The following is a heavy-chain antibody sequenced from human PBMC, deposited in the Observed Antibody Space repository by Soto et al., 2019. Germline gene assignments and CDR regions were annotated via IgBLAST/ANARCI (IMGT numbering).Heavy chain of an antibody. J-gene: IGHJ4*02. Sequence: QVQLVQSGAEVKKPGSSVKVSCKASGGTFSSYAISWVRQAPGQGLEWMGGIIPIFGTANYAQKFQGRVTITADESTSTAYMELSSLISEDTAVYYCARGRITIFGVVIRVFDYWGQGTLVTVSS. D-gene: IGHD3-3*01. V-gene: IGHV1-69*01. CDR2: IIPIFGTA. CDR3: ARGRITIFGVVIRVFDY. CDR1: GGTFSSYA.